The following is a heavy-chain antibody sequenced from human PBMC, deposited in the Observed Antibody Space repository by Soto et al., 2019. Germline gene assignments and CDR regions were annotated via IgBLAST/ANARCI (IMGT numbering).Heavy chain of an antibody. J-gene: IGHJ6*02. CDR3: ARSGFRVGLYYYGMDV. CDR1: GFTFSSYS. Sequence: GGSLRLSCAASGFTFSSYSMNWVRQAPGKGLEWVSYISSSSTIYYADSVKGRFTISRDNAKNSLYLQMNSLRDEDTAVYYCARSGFRVGLYYYGMDVWGQGTTVTVSS. CDR2: ISSSSTI. V-gene: IGHV3-48*02. D-gene: IGHD3-10*01.